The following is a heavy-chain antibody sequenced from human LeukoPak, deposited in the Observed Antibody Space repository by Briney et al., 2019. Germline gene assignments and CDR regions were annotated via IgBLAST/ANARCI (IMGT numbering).Heavy chain of an antibody. CDR3: ASPHDYGDFGRFDY. CDR2: INPNSGGT. J-gene: IGHJ4*02. D-gene: IGHD4-17*01. CDR1: GYTFTDFY. Sequence: GASVKVSCKASGYTFTDFYIHWVRQAPGQGLEWMGRINPNSGGTNYAQKFQGRVTMSRDTSVRTAYMELSRLRSDDTAFYYCASPHDYGDFGRFDYWGQGTLVTVSS. V-gene: IGHV1-2*06.